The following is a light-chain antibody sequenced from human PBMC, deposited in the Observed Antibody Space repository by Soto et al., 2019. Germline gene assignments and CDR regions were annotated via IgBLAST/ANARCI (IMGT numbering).Light chain of an antibody. J-gene: IGLJ1*01. CDR1: SSDVGGYNA. Sequence: QSALTQPASVSGSPGQSITISCTGTSSDVGGYNAISWYQHDPGKAPKLIIYDFTNRPSGVANRFSGSKSGNAASLTISGLYDDEEAYYYCTSFTGSSTYVFGTGTQLTVL. V-gene: IGLV2-14*01. CDR3: TSFTGSSTYV. CDR2: DFT.